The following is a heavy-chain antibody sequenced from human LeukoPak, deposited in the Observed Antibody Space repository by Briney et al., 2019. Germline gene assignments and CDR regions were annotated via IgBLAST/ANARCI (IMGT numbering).Heavy chain of an antibody. V-gene: IGHV3-53*05. CDR1: GFTVSSNY. J-gene: IGHJ4*02. D-gene: IGHD3-10*01. CDR3: AKAIGQGVNDY. CDR2: IYSGGST. Sequence: AGGSLRLSCAASGFTVSSNYMSWVRQAPGKGLEWVSVIYSGGSTYYADSVKGRFTISRDNSKNTLYLQMNSLRAEDTAVYYCAKAIGQGVNDYWGQGTLVTVSS.